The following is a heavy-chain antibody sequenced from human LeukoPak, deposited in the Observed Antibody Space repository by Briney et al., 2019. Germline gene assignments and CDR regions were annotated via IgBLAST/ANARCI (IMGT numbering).Heavy chain of an antibody. CDR1: GFTFSSYG. D-gene: IGHD3-9*01. Sequence: PGRSLRLSCAASGFTFSSYGMHWVRQAPGKGLEWVAVISYDGSNKYYADSVKGRFTISRDNSKNTLYLQMNSLTAEDTAVYYCAKGLRYSDNWGQGTLVTVSS. J-gene: IGHJ4*02. V-gene: IGHV3-30*18. CDR3: AKGLRYSDN. CDR2: ISYDGSNK.